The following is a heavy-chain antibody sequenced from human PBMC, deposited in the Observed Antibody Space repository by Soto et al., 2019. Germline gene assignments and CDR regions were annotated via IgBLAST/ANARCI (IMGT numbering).Heavy chain of an antibody. Sequence: GGSLRLSCAVSGLTFSDHYMGWVRQAPGKGLDWVGRIRDRVHSYSTEYAASVKGRFTISRDDSRNSLYLQMNSLKMKDTAVFYCVSLWSVTGSRDYWGRGTLVTVSS. V-gene: IGHV3-72*01. CDR1: GLTFSDHY. CDR2: IRDRVHSYST. D-gene: IGHD1-20*01. J-gene: IGHJ4*02. CDR3: VSLWSVTGSRDY.